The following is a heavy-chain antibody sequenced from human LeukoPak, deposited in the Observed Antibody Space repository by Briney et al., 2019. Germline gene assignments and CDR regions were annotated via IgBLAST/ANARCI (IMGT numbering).Heavy chain of an antibody. D-gene: IGHD2-2*01. Sequence: GGSLRLSCAASGFTFDDYGMSWVRQAPGKGLEWVSGINWNGGSTGYADSVKGRFTISRDNAKNSLYLQMNSLRAEDTALYYCARVWGGYCSSTSCYGAFDIWREGTMVTVSS. V-gene: IGHV3-20*04. CDR2: INWNGGST. CDR3: ARVWGGYCSSTSCYGAFDI. CDR1: GFTFDDYG. J-gene: IGHJ3*02.